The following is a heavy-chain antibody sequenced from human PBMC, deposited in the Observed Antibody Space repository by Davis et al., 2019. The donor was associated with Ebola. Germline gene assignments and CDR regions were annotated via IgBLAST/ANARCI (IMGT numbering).Heavy chain of an antibody. CDR2: IWYDGSNK. CDR3: AKGSSYSSSYDY. D-gene: IGHD6-6*01. Sequence: GESLKISCAASEFTFGTYGMHWVRQAPGKGLEWVAVIWYDGSNKYYADSVKGRFTISRDNSKNSLYLQMNSLRAEDTAVYYCAKGSSYSSSYDYWGQGTLVTVSS. V-gene: IGHV3-33*06. CDR1: EFTFGTYG. J-gene: IGHJ4*02.